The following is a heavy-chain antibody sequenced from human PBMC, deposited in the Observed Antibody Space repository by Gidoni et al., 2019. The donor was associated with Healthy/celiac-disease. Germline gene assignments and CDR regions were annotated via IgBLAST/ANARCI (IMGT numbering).Heavy chain of an antibody. CDR2: INHSGST. CDR3: ARVRGYCSSTSCYRGFDY. J-gene: IGHJ4*02. D-gene: IGHD2-2*02. Sequence: QPPGKGLEWIGEINHSGSTNYNPSLKSRVTISVDTSKNQFSLKLSSVTAADTAVYYCARVRGYCSSTSCYRGFDYWGQGTLVTVSS. V-gene: IGHV4-34*01.